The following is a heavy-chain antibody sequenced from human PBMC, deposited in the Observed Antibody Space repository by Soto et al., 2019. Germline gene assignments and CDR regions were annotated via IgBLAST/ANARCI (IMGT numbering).Heavy chain of an antibody. CDR1: GGSISGTTYS. CDR3: ARGQGAAAGHSNFDY. Sequence: QLQLQESGSGLVKPSQTLSLTCAVSGGSISGTTYSWSWIRQPPGKGLEWIGYIYDSGNTYYNPSLKSQFSISVDRSKNQVSLKLSCVTAADTAVYYCARGQGAAAGHSNFDYWGQGALVTVSS. J-gene: IGHJ4*02. V-gene: IGHV4-30-2*01. CDR2: IYDSGNT. D-gene: IGHD6-13*01.